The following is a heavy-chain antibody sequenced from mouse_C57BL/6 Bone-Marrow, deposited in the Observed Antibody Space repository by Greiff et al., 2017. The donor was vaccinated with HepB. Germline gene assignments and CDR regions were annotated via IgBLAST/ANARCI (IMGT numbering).Heavy chain of an antibody. CDR1: GYSITSGYY. V-gene: IGHV3-6*01. D-gene: IGHD2-1*01. CDR3: ARGRNYYYFDY. J-gene: IGHJ2*01. CDR2: ISYDGSN. Sequence: EVQRVESGPGLVKPSQSLSLTCSVTGYSITSGYYWNWIRQFPGNKLEWMGYISYDGSNNYNPSLKNRISITRDTSKNQFFLKLNSVTTEDTATYYCARGRNYYYFDYWGQGTTLTVSS.